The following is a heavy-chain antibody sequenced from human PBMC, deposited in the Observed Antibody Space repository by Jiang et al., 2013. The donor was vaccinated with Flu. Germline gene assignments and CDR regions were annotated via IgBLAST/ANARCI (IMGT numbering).Heavy chain of an antibody. J-gene: IGHJ4*02. Sequence: LLKPSETLSLTCAVYGGSFSGYYWSWIRQPPGKGLEWIGEINHSGSTNYNPSLKSRVTISVDTSKNQFSLKLSSVTAADTAVYYCARGVAAAVDYWGQGTLVTVSS. CDR3: ARGVAAAVDY. V-gene: IGHV4-34*01. CDR1: GGSFSGYY. CDR2: INHSGST. D-gene: IGHD6-13*01.